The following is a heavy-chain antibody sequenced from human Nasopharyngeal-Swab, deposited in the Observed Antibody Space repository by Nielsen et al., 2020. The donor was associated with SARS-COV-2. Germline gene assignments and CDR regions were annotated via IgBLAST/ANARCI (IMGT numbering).Heavy chain of an antibody. CDR3: ARDYASGYYYYGMDV. D-gene: IGHD4-17*01. J-gene: IGHJ6*02. V-gene: IGHV2-70*01. Sequence: SGTTLVKPTQTLTLTCTFSGFSLSTSGMCVSWIRQPPGKALEWLALIDWDDGKYYSTSLKTRLTISKDTSKNQVVLTMTNMDPVDTATYYCARDYASGYYYYGMDVWGQGTTVTVSS. CDR1: GFSLSTSGMC. CDR2: IDWDDGK.